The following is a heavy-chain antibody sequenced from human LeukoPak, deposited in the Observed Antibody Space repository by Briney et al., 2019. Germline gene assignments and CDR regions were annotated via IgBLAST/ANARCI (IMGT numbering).Heavy chain of an antibody. J-gene: IGHJ4*02. V-gene: IGHV3-49*04. D-gene: IGHD3-22*01. CDR3: TRGDSSGYYNPTDY. Sequence: GGSLRLSCTASGFTFGDYAMSWVRQAPGKGLEWVGFIRTKAYGETTEYAASVKGGFTISRDDSKSIAYLQMNSLKTDDTAVYYCTRGDSSGYYNPTDYWGQGTLVTVSS. CDR1: GFTFGDYA. CDR2: IRTKAYGETT.